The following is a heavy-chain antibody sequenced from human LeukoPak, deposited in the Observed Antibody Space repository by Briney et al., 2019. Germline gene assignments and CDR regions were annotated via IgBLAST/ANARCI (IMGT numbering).Heavy chain of an antibody. D-gene: IGHD2-2*01. CDR1: GYSISSGYY. V-gene: IGHV4-38-2*01. CDR2: MYHSGST. CDR3: ARHKSYCTTSTCYYIDS. Sequence: SETLSLTCGVSGYSISSGYYWGWIRQPPGKGLEWIGNMYHSGSTDYNPSLKSRVTISIDTSKNQFSLNPRSVTAADTAVYYCARHKSYCTTSTCYYIDSWGQGTLVTVSS. J-gene: IGHJ5*01.